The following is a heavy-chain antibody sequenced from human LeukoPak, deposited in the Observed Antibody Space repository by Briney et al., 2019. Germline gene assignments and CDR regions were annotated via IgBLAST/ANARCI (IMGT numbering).Heavy chain of an antibody. CDR1: GGTFSSYA. CDR2: IIPILGIA. V-gene: IGHV1-69*04. D-gene: IGHD4-4*01. Sequence: SVKVSCKASGGTFSSYAISWVRQAPGQGLEWVGRIIPILGIANYAQKFQGRVTITADKSTSTAYMELSSLRSEDTAVYYCARTPVTPLDYYYGMDVWGQGTTVTVSS. J-gene: IGHJ6*02. CDR3: ARTPVTPLDYYYGMDV.